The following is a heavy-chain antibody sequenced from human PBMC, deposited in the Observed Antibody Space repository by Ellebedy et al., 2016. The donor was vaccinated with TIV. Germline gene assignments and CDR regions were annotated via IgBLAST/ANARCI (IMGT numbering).Heavy chain of an antibody. V-gene: IGHV3-7*01. CDR3: ARDQWLGRAYYFDY. Sequence: GGSLRLSCAASGFTFSNYWMNWVRQAPGKGLEWVANIKQDGSEKYYVDSVEGRFAISRDNAKNSMYLQMNSLRDEGTAVYYCARDQWLGRAYYFDYWGQGTLLTVSS. J-gene: IGHJ4*02. D-gene: IGHD6-19*01. CDR2: IKQDGSEK. CDR1: GFTFSNYW.